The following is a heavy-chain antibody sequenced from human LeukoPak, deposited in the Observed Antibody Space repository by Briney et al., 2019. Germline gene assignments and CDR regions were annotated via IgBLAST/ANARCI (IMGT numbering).Heavy chain of an antibody. D-gene: IGHD2-21*01. Sequence: GGSLRLSCAASGFTLSSFAMSWVRQAPGKGLEWVSAISGSGGSTYYTDSVKGRFTISRGNSKNTLYLQMNSLRAEDTAVYYCARVSRTVVVEDAFDIWGQGTMVTVSS. CDR2: ISGSGGST. V-gene: IGHV3-23*01. CDR1: GFTLSSFA. CDR3: ARVSRTVVVEDAFDI. J-gene: IGHJ3*02.